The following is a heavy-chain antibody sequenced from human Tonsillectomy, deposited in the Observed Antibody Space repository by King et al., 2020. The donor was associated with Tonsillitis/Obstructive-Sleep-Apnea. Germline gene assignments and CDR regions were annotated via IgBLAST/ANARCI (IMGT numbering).Heavy chain of an antibody. CDR3: TNSDYYDTNGSGYYSPLDY. D-gene: IGHD3-22*01. CDR1: GFTFSHYG. CDR2: ISYDGSNK. V-gene: IGHV3-30*18. J-gene: IGHJ4*02. Sequence: VQLVESGGGVVQPGRSLRLSCAASGFTFSHYGMHWVRQAPGKGLEWVALISYDGSNKYYADSVKGRITISRDNSKNKLFLQMNSLRAEDTAVYYCTNSDYYDTNGSGYYSPLDYWGQGTLVTVSS.